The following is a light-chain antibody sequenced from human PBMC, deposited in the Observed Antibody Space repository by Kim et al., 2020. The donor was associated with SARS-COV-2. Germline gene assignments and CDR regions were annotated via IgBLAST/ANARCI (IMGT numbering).Light chain of an antibody. CDR2: GTT. J-gene: IGKJ1*01. V-gene: IGKV1-13*02. CDR1: QGISRF. CDR3: QQCSIDPWT. Sequence: AVQLTQSPSSLSASVGDRVTITCRASQGISRFVAWYQQKSGKAPKLLIYGTTTLQSGVPSRFSGSGSGTDFSLSISSLQPEDFATFFCQQCSIDPWTFVEGTKGESK.